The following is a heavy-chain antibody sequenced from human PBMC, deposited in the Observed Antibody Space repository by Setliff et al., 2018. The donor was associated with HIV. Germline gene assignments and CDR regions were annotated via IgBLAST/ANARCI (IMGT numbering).Heavy chain of an antibody. D-gene: IGHD3-3*01. Sequence: SETLSLTCTVSGGSISSGDYYWGWIRHSPGKGLEWIASAHYSGAIFYNPSLKSRVTMSVDTSGSRFSLKLTSVTAADTAVYYCARPSFGIGGGANFDSWGRGTLVTVSS. CDR2: AHYSGAI. J-gene: IGHJ4*02. V-gene: IGHV4-39*02. CDR3: ARPSFGIGGGANFDS. CDR1: GGSISSGDYY.